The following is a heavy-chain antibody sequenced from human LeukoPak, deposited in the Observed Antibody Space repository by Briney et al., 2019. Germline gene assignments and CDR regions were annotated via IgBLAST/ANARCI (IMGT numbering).Heavy chain of an antibody. CDR3: ARDPLYCSGGSCYGRNFDY. CDR1: GFTFSSYG. CDR2: IWYDGSNK. V-gene: IGHV3-33*01. D-gene: IGHD2-15*01. Sequence: GGSLRLSCAASGFTFSSYGMHWVRQAPGKGLEWVAVIWYDGSNKYYADSVKGRFTISRDNSKNTLYLQMNSLRAEDTAVYYCARDPLYCSGGSCYGRNFDYWGQGTLVTVSS. J-gene: IGHJ4*02.